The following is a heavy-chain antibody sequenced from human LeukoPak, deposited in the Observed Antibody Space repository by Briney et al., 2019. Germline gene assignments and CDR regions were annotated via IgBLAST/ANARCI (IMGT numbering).Heavy chain of an antibody. CDR2: ISYDGSNK. V-gene: IGHV3-30*18. CDR3: AKGVDSSGWGVGY. Sequence: GGSLRLSCAASGFTFSSYGMHWVRQAPGKGLEGVAVISYDGSNKYYADSVKGRFTISRDNSKNTLYLQMNSLRAEDTAVYYCAKGVDSSGWGVGYWGQGTLVTVSS. J-gene: IGHJ4*02. CDR1: GFTFSSYG. D-gene: IGHD6-19*01.